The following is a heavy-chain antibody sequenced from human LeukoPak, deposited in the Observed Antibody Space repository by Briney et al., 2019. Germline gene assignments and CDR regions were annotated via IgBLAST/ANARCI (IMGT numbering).Heavy chain of an antibody. CDR1: GYTFTSYD. V-gene: IGHV1-8*01. D-gene: IGHD3-22*01. Sequence: ASVKVSCKASGYTFTSYDINWVRQATGQGLEWMGWMNPNSGNTGYAQKFQGRVTMTRNTSISTAYMELSSLRSEDTAVYYCARGGSYYDSSGYYRGALDIWGQGTMVTVSS. CDR2: MNPNSGNT. CDR3: ARGGSYYDSSGYYRGALDI. J-gene: IGHJ3*02.